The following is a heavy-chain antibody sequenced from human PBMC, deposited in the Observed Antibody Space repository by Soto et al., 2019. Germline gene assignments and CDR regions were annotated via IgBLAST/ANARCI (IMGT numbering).Heavy chain of an antibody. CDR2: VGMCGEAI. J-gene: IGHJ4*02. V-gene: IGHV3-48*03. Sequence: GGSLRLSCVGPGFTVSSFEMNWVRQTPGKGLEWLSYVGMCGEAIYYADSVKGRFAISRDNAKSSLVLQTNALTDKDTEIYYSAQDNRGGAARRPTFYYWGRGTLVTVSS. CDR1: GFTVSSFE. CDR3: AQDNRGGAARRPTFYY. D-gene: IGHD6-6*01.